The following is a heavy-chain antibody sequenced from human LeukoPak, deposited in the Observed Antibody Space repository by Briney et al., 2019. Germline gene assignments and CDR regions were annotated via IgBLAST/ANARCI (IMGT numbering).Heavy chain of an antibody. D-gene: IGHD6-19*01. CDR1: GFTFSTYG. Sequence: PGGSLRLSCAASGFTFSTYGMNWVRQAPGKGLEWVAVIWHDGINTYYADSVKGRFTISRDNSKNTLYLQMNSLRVEDTAVYYCAKGPRASGWTYFDYWGQGTLVTVSS. CDR3: AKGPRASGWTYFDY. CDR2: IWHDGINT. J-gene: IGHJ4*02. V-gene: IGHV3-33*06.